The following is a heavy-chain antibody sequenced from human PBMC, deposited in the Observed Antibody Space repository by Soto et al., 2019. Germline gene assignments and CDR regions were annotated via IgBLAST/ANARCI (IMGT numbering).Heavy chain of an antibody. Sequence: ETLSLTCTVSGGSISSYYWSWIRQPPGKGLEWIGYIYYSGTTNYNPSLKSRVTISVDTSKNQLSLKLSSVTAADTAVYYCARRYGYSFDYWGQGTLVTVAS. J-gene: IGHJ4*02. CDR2: IYYSGTT. CDR1: GGSISSYY. V-gene: IGHV4-59*08. D-gene: IGHD5-18*01. CDR3: ARRYGYSFDY.